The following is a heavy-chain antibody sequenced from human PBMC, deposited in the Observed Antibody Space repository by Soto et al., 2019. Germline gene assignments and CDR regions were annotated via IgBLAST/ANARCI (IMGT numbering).Heavy chain of an antibody. CDR3: AGDNDRPQLCGNCYYSLDV. CDR2: IMPVFRTP. D-gene: IGHD3-16*01. Sequence: QVQLEQSGAEVKKPGSSVKVSCKASGGTFRTAAVSWVRQAPGQGLEWMGGIMPVFRTPDYAQKFHGRVTITADESTSTAYMELSGLRSEDTAVYYCAGDNDRPQLCGNCYYSLDVWGQGTTITVSS. J-gene: IGHJ6*02. CDR1: GGTFRTAA. V-gene: IGHV1-69*12.